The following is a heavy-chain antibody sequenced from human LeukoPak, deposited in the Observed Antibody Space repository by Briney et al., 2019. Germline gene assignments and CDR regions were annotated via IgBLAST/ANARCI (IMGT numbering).Heavy chain of an antibody. CDR1: GDSIITESYS. D-gene: IGHD3-10*01. Sequence: SETLSLTCAVSGDSIITESYSWSWIRQPPGKGLEWIAYVYSSGTTFYNPSLKSRVTMSVDTSKNQFTLKLSSVTAADTAVYYCARDSYYGSGSPLYMDVWGKGTTVTISS. CDR2: VYSSGTT. CDR3: ARDSYYGSGSPLYMDV. J-gene: IGHJ6*03. V-gene: IGHV4-61*01.